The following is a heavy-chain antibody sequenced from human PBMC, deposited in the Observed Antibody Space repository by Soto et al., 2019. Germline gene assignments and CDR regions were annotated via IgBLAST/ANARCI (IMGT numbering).Heavy chain of an antibody. D-gene: IGHD2-15*01. CDR1: GGSMSSSSYY. J-gene: IGHJ5*02. CDR2: IYYSGST. V-gene: IGHV4-39*02. Sequence: PSETLSLTCTVSGGSMSSSSYYWGWIRQPPGKGLEWIGSIYYSGSTYYNPSLKSRVTISVDTSKNQFSLKLSSVTAADTAVYYCAREVALRFDPWGQGTLVTVSS. CDR3: AREVALRFDP.